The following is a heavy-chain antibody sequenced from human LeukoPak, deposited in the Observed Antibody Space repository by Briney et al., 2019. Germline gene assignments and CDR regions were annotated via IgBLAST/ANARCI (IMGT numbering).Heavy chain of an antibody. V-gene: IGHV4-59*01. Sequence: PSETLSLTCTVSGGSLNSYYWSWIRQPPAKGLEWIGYIYYSGSTNYNPSLKSRVPISVDTSKNQFSLKLSSVTAADTAVYYCARGAPYYYDSSGYLFDYWGQGTLVTVSS. D-gene: IGHD3-22*01. CDR3: ARGAPYYYDSSGYLFDY. CDR1: GGSLNSYY. CDR2: IYYSGST. J-gene: IGHJ4*02.